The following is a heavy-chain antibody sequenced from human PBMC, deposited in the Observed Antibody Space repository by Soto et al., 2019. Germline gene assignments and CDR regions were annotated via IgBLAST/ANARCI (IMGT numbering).Heavy chain of an antibody. Sequence: SETLSLTCTVSGGSISRYYWTWIRQAPGRGLECIGYIHYSGSTTYNPSLKSRVTMSVDTYKNQFSLRLISVTRADTAVYYCARDSGWAYSLDYWGQGALVTVSS. CDR3: ARDSGWAYSLDY. V-gene: IGHV4-59*01. CDR2: IHYSGST. CDR1: GGSISRYY. J-gene: IGHJ4*02. D-gene: IGHD6-19*01.